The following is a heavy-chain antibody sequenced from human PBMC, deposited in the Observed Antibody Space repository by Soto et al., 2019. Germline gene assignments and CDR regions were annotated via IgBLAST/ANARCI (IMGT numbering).Heavy chain of an antibody. V-gene: IGHV3-74*01. CDR1: GFTFNTHW. CDR3: ARAMTSVGAAAKGDF. J-gene: IGHJ4*02. CDR2: INSDGSIT. D-gene: IGHD1-26*01. Sequence: EVQLVESGGGLILPGGSLRLSCAVSGFTFNTHWMHWVRQAPGKGLVWVSRINSDGSITDYADSVKGRFSISRDNPRNTLYLQMNSLSPEDTAVYYCARAMTSVGAAAKGDFWGQGTLVTVSS.